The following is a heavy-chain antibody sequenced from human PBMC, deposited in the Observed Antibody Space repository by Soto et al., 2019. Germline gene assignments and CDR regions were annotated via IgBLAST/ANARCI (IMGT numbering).Heavy chain of an antibody. CDR3: ARGVLY. CDR2: IFYSGTT. CDR1: GGSISSGGYF. Sequence: QVQLQESGPGLVKPSQTLSLTCTVSGGSISSGGYFWSWIRQPPGKGLEWIGNIFYSGTTYYNPSLQSXXTISVDTSKNQFSLKLSSVTAADTAVYFCARGVLYWGQGTLVTVSS. V-gene: IGHV4-31*03. J-gene: IGHJ4*02. D-gene: IGHD1-1*01.